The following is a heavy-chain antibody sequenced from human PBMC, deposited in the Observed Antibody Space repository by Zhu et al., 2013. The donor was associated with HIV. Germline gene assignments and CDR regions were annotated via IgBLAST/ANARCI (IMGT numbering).Heavy chain of an antibody. CDR2: ISAYNGNT. V-gene: IGHV1-18*01. Sequence: QVQLVQSGAEVKKPGASVKVSCKASGYTFTSYGISWVRQAPGQGLEWMGWISAYNGNTNYAQKLQGRVTMTTDTSTSTAYMELRSLRSDDTAVYYCARDPRYCSGGSCYYYYGMDVWGQGTTVTVSS. CDR3: ARDPRYCSGGSCYYYYGMDV. CDR1: GYTFTSYG. J-gene: IGHJ6*02. D-gene: IGHD2-15*01.